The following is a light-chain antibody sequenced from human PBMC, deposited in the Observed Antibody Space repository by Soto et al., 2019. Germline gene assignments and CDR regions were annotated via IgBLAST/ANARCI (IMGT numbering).Light chain of an antibody. J-gene: IGKJ4*01. CDR3: QQYDSSFT. CDR1: QHVTTTY. Sequence: MVLTQSPATLSLSPGERATLSCTASQHVTTTYIAWYQQKFGQAPRLLIYGASTRATGTPDRFTGGGFGTDFTLTISRVEPEDFAVYYCQQYDSSFTFGGGTKVEMK. V-gene: IGKV3-20*01. CDR2: GAS.